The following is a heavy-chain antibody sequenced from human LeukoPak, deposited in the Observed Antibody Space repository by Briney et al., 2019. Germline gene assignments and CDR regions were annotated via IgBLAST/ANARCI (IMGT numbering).Heavy chain of an antibody. Sequence: GGSLRLSCVASGFTFDDYAMHWVRQAPGKGLEWVSLISWDGGSTYYADSVKGRFTISRDNSKNSLYLQMNSLRAEDTALYYCAKDMGAGGSYLFDYWGQGTLVTVSS. V-gene: IGHV3-43D*03. J-gene: IGHJ4*02. CDR2: ISWDGGST. CDR3: AKDMGAGGSYLFDY. CDR1: GFTFDDYA. D-gene: IGHD1-26*01.